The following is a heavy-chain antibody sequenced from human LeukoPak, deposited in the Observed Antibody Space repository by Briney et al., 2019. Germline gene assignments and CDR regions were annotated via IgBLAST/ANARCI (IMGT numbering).Heavy chain of an antibody. V-gene: IGHV1-69*04. CDR1: GGTFSGYA. CDR3: ARDPPIKDYYDSSGHVDY. Sequence: SVKASCKASGGTFSGYAISWVRQAPGQGLEWMGRIMPILGIANYAQKFQGRVTITADKSTSTAYMELSSLRSEDTAVYYCARDPPIKDYYDSSGHVDYWGQGTLVTVYS. CDR2: IMPILGIA. D-gene: IGHD3-22*01. J-gene: IGHJ4*02.